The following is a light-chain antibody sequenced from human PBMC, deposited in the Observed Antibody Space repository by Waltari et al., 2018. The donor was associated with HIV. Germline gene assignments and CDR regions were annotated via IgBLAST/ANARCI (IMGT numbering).Light chain of an antibody. V-gene: IGKV1-39*01. J-gene: IGKJ3*01. CDR1: RTVTNK. Sequence: DIQMTKSPSPLSASVGASVIITCRARRTVTNKVNWYQQIPGAAPKVLIYDAATLQSGVPSRFRGGGSGTDCTLTITSLQPDDFATYFCQQTFSSPLTFGPGTKVDI. CDR2: DAA. CDR3: QQTFSSPLT.